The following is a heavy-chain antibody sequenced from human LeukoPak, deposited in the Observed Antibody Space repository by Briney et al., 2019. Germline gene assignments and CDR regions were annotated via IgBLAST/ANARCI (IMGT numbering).Heavy chain of an antibody. V-gene: IGHV4-30-4*01. J-gene: IGHJ4*02. Sequence: SETLSLTCTVSGGSISSGDYYWSWIRQPPGKGLEWIGYIYYSGSTYYNPSLKSRVTISVDTSKNQFSLKLSSVTAADTAVYFCARTSIPVAGLDYWGQGTLVTVS. D-gene: IGHD6-19*01. CDR2: IYYSGST. CDR1: GGSISSGDYY. CDR3: ARTSIPVAGLDY.